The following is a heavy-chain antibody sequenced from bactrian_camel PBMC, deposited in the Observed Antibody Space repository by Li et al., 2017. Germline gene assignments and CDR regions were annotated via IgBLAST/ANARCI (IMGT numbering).Heavy chain of an antibody. D-gene: IGHD6*01. CDR3: AKPVGSWSLLWAFGY. CDR2: INTGGDNT. J-gene: IGHJ6*01. Sequence: VQLVESGGGSVQPGGSLRLSCTVSGLTFDRYATDWFRQAPGKGLEWVSAINTGGDNTYYADSVKGRFTISRDNAKNTVYLQLNSLKTEDMAMYYCAKPVGSWSLLWAFGYWGQGTQVTVS. V-gene: IGHV3S40*01. CDR1: GLTFDRYA.